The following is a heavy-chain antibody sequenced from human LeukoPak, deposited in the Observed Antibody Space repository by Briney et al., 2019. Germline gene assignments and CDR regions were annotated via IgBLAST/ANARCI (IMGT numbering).Heavy chain of an antibody. Sequence: ASVKGSCKASGYTFTSCGISWVRQAPGQGLELMGWISGYNGNTNYAQKVQGRVNMTTDISTSTAYMELRSLRSDDTAVYYCARAPRGYSYGYLDFWGQGSLVTVSS. V-gene: IGHV1-18*04. CDR2: ISGYNGNT. CDR3: ARAPRGYSYGYLDF. CDR1: GYTFTSCG. J-gene: IGHJ4*02. D-gene: IGHD5-18*01.